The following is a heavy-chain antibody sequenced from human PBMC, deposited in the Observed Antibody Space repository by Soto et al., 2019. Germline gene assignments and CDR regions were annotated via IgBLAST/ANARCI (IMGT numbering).Heavy chain of an antibody. D-gene: IGHD2-2*01. CDR1: GGSISSYY. V-gene: IGHV4-59*01. CDR3: ASTIAEYANYYYYYYMDV. Sequence: SETLSLTCTVSGGSISSYYWSWIRQPPGKGLEWIGYIYYSGSTNYNPSLKSRVTISVDTSKNQFSLKLSSVTAADTAVYYCASTIAEYANYYYYYYMDVWGKGTTVTVSS. CDR2: IYYSGST. J-gene: IGHJ6*03.